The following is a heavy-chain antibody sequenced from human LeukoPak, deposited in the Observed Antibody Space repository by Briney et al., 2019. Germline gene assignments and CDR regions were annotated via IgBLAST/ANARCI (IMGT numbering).Heavy chain of an antibody. CDR3: ARAIQGYSYGMDV. J-gene: IGHJ6*02. D-gene: IGHD3-22*01. CDR1: GGSVSSGSYY. V-gene: IGHV4-61*01. Sequence: SETLSLTCTVSGGSVSSGSYYWSWLRQPPGKGLEWIGYIYYSGSTNYNPSLKSRVTISIDTSKNQFSLKLSSVTAADTAVYYCARAIQGYSYGMDVWGQGTTVTVPS. CDR2: IYYSGST.